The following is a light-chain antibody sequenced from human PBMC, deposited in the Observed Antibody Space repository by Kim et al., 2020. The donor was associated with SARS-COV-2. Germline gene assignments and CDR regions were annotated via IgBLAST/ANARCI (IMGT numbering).Light chain of an antibody. CDR2: RRN. CDR3: SAWDRSLSAWV. Sequence: RHTPTIPCTGRSNNVAKQAEACLQQPQRHPPKLLFYRRNNRPSGISDRFSASRSGNTASLTITGLQPEDEADYYCSAWDRSLSAWVFGGGTQLTVL. CDR1: SNNVAKQA. V-gene: IGLV10-54*04. J-gene: IGLJ3*02.